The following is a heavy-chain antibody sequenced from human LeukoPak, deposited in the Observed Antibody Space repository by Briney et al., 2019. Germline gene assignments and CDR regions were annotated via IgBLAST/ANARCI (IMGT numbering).Heavy chain of an antibody. D-gene: IGHD3-10*01. J-gene: IGHJ5*02. CDR3: TRGYYGSGSYYWFDP. Sequence: GGSLRLSCAASGFTFSGSAMHWVRQASGKGLEWVGRIRSKANSYATAYAASVKGRFTISRDDSKNTASLQMNSLKTEDTAVYYCTRGYYGSGSYYWFDPWGQGTLVTVSS. V-gene: IGHV3-73*01. CDR2: IRSKANSYAT. CDR1: GFTFSGSA.